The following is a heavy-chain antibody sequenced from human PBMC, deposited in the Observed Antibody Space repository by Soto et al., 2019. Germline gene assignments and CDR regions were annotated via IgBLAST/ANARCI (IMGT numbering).Heavy chain of an antibody. V-gene: IGHV4-4*02. CDR3: ASVAVAGQYYYYYYGMDV. CDR2: IYHSGST. CDR1: GGSISSSNW. Sequence: PSETLSLTCAVSGGSISSSNWWSWVRQPPGKGLEWIGEIYHSGSTNYNPSLKSRVTITVDKSKNQFSLKLSSVTAADTAVYYCASVAVAGQYYYYYYGMDVWGQGTTVTAP. J-gene: IGHJ6*02. D-gene: IGHD6-19*01.